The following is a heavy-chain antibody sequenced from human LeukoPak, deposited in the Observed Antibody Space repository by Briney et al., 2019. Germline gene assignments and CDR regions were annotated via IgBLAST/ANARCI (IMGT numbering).Heavy chain of an antibody. D-gene: IGHD3-10*01. CDR1: GLPNSANS. CDR3: ARGARSSDY. V-gene: IGHV4-59*13. J-gene: IGHJ4*02. CDR2: IYNSVTT. Sequence: SETLSLTCTVSGLPNSANSWSWIRQPPGKGLEWIGYIYNSVTTNYNPSLTSRVTISVDTSKNQLSLKLSSATAADTAVYYCARGARSSDYWGQGTLVTVSS.